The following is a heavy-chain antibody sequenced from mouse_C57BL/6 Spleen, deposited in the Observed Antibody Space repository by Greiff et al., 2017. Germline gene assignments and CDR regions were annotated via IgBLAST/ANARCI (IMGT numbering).Heavy chain of an antibody. CDR2: IYPRSGNT. Sequence: VQLVESGAELARPGASVKLSCKASGYTFTSYGISWVKQRTGQGLEWIGEIYPRSGNTYYNEKFKGKATLTADKSSSTAYMELRSLTSEDSAVYFCAGYYGNYGGYYAMDYWGQGTSVTVSS. J-gene: IGHJ4*01. V-gene: IGHV1-81*01. CDR1: GYTFTSYG. CDR3: AGYYGNYGGYYAMDY. D-gene: IGHD2-1*01.